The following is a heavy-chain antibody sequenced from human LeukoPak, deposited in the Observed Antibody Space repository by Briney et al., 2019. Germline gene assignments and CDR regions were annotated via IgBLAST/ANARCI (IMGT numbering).Heavy chain of an antibody. V-gene: IGHV3-7*01. D-gene: IGHD4-23*01. CDR3: ARDRGGLTTVVTSGLAFDI. Sequence: PGGSLRLSCAASGFTFSSYAMHWVRQAPGKGLEWVANIKQDGSEKYYVDSVKGRFTISRDNAKNSLYLQMNSLRAEDTAVYYCARDRGGLTTVVTSGLAFDIWGQGTMVTVSS. CDR1: GFTFSSYA. CDR2: IKQDGSEK. J-gene: IGHJ3*02.